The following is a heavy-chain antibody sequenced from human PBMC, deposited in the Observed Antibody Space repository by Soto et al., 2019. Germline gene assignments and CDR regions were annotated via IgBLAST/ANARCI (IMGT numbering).Heavy chain of an antibody. Sequence: GGSLRLSCAASGFTFSSYWMHWVRQAPGKGLVWVSRTNSDGSSTSYADSVKGRFTISRDNSKNTLYLQMNSLRAEDTAVYYCARVGSAIVVVPYFDYWGQGTLVTVSS. CDR2: TNSDGSST. CDR3: ARVGSAIVVVPYFDY. D-gene: IGHD3-22*01. J-gene: IGHJ4*02. CDR1: GFTFSSYW. V-gene: IGHV3-74*01.